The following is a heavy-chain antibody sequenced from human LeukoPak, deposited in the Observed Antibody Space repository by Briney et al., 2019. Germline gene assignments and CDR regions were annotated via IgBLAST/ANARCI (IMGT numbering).Heavy chain of an antibody. J-gene: IGHJ5*02. CDR3: ARVIAAAGTNWFDP. CDR1: GGSISSGGYS. D-gene: IGHD6-13*01. V-gene: IGHV4-30-2*01. Sequence: SETLSLTCAVSGGSISSGGYSWSWIPQPPGKGLEWIGYIYHSGSTYYNPSLKSRVTISVDRSKNQFSLKLSSVTAADTAVYYCARVIAAAGTNWFDPWGQGTLVTVSS. CDR2: IYHSGST.